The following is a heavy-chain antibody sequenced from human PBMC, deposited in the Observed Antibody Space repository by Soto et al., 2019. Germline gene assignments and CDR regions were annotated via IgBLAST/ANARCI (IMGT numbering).Heavy chain of an antibody. D-gene: IGHD6-13*01. CDR3: AAGEASSRNLAPYYLDF. J-gene: IGHJ4*02. CDR2: IHYSGTT. Sequence: SETLSLTCTVAGGSMRNYFWTWIRQPPGKGLEWIGYIHYSGTTSFFPSYNPSLRSRVTISEDTSKNQFSLKLLSVTTADTAVYFCAAGEASSRNLAPYYLDFWGQGTLVTVSS. CDR1: GGSMRNYF. V-gene: IGHV4-59*01.